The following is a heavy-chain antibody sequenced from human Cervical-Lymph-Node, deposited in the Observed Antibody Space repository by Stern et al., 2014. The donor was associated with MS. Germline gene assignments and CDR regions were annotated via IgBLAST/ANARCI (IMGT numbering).Heavy chain of an antibody. J-gene: IGHJ4*02. Sequence: QVTLRESGPTLVRPTQTLTLTCTFSGFSLNTPKLGVGWIRQSPGKALEGLALIYWDDDTRFSPSLESRLTITKDTSKNQVVLSMTNMDPVDTATYYCARRPGLASYYFDYWGQGTPVTVSS. CDR3: ARRPGLASYYFDY. CDR1: GFSLNTPKLG. V-gene: IGHV2-5*02. CDR2: IYWDDDT. D-gene: IGHD3/OR15-3a*01.